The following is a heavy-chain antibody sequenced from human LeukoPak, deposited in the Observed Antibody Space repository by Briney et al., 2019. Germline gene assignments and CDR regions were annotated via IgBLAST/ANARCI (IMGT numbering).Heavy chain of an antibody. CDR1: GGTFSSYA. V-gene: IGHV1-69*05. D-gene: IGHD2-15*01. Sequence: SVKVSCKASGGTFSSYAISWVRQAPGQGLEWMGRIIPIFGTAHYAQKFQGRVTITTDESTSTAYMELSSLRSEDTAVYYCARDAGQYCSGGSCYDGTGWFDPWGQGTLVTVSS. CDR3: ARDAGQYCSGGSCYDGTGWFDP. J-gene: IGHJ5*02. CDR2: IIPIFGTA.